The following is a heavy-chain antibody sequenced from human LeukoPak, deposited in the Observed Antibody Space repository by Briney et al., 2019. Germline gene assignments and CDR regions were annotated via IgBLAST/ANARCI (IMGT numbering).Heavy chain of an antibody. J-gene: IGHJ4*02. D-gene: IGHD4-17*01. V-gene: IGHV4-59*08. CDR2: FYYSGST. Sequence: SETLSLTCTVSGGSISSYYWSWIWQPPGKGLECVWYFYYSGSTNYNPSLKSRVTISVDTSKNQFSLKLSSVTAADTAVYYCARVGDYGDYRSYFDYWGQGTLVTVSS. CDR1: GGSISSYY. CDR3: ARVGDYGDYRSYFDY.